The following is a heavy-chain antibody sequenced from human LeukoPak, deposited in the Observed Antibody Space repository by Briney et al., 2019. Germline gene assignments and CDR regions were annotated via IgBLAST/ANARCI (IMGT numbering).Heavy chain of an antibody. J-gene: IGHJ4*02. Sequence: GGSLRLSCAASGFTFSSYEMNWVRQAPGKGLEWVSYISSSGSTIYYADSVKGRFTISRDNAKNSLFLQMNILRAEDTAVYYCARGSFLITFGGFIGWGQGTLVTVSS. CDR1: GFTFSSYE. CDR2: ISSSGSTI. D-gene: IGHD3-16*02. V-gene: IGHV3-48*03. CDR3: ARGSFLITFGGFIG.